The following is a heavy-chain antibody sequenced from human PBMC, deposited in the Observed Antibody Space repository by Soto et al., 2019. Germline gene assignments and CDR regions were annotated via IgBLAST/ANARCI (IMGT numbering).Heavy chain of an antibody. CDR2: ISSRSSYI. CDR1: GFTFSSYG. D-gene: IGHD3-16*01. V-gene: IGHV3-21*01. Sequence: GGSLRLSCAVSGFTFSSYGMHWVRQAPGKGLEWVSSISSRSSYIYYADSVKGRFTISRDNAKNSLYMQMNNLRAEDTALYYCARGDVGDYYGMDVWGQGTTVTVSS. CDR3: ARGDVGDYYGMDV. J-gene: IGHJ6*02.